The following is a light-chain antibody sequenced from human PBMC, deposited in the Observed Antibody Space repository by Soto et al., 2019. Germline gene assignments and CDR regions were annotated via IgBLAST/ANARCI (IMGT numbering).Light chain of an antibody. J-gene: IGKJ4*01. CDR1: QSISNY. CDR3: QQSYGTPLT. V-gene: IGKV1-39*01. CDR2: AAS. Sequence: DMEMTQSPSSLSASVGDRVTITCRASQSISNYLNWYQHKPGKVPKLLIYAASSLQSGVPTRFSGGGSGTDFPLTINSLQPEDFATYYCQQSYGTPLTFGGGTKIEIK.